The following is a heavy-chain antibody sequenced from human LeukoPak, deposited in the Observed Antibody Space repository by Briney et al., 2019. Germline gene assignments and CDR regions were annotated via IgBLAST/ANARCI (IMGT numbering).Heavy chain of an antibody. CDR2: TYYRSKWLN. Sequence: SQTLSLTCAISGDSVSSNSAAWIWIRQSPSRGLEWLGRTYYRSKWLNDYALSVKSRITINPDTSKNHFSLQLNSVTPEDTAVYYCTREAVAGRWWFDPWGQGTLVTVSS. D-gene: IGHD6-19*01. J-gene: IGHJ5*02. CDR1: GDSVSSNSAA. V-gene: IGHV6-1*01. CDR3: TREAVAGRWWFDP.